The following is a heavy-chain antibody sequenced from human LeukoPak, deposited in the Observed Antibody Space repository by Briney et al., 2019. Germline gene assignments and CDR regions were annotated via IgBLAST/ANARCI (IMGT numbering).Heavy chain of an antibody. CDR2: IRYDGSNK. J-gene: IGHJ6*03. CDR3: AKVWEYQLLSQDYYYMDV. D-gene: IGHD2-2*01. Sequence: PGGSLRLSCAASGFTFSSYGMHWVRQAPGKGLEWVAFIRYDGSNKYYADSVKGRFTISRDNSKNTLYLQMNSLRAEDTAVYYCAKVWEYQLLSQDYYYMDVWGKGTTVTVSS. CDR1: GFTFSSYG. V-gene: IGHV3-30*02.